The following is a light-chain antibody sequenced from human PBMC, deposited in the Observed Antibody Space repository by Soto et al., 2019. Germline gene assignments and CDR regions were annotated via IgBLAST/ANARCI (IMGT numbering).Light chain of an antibody. V-gene: IGKV3-20*01. CDR2: GAS. CDR3: QQYGSSPWT. CDR1: QSVSSSY. Sequence: EIVLRQSPGTVALSPGERATLSCRASQSVSSSYLAWYQQKPGQAPRPLIYGASSRAIGIPDRFSGSGSGTDFTLTISRLEPEDFAVYYCQQYGSSPWTFGQGTKVDI. J-gene: IGKJ1*01.